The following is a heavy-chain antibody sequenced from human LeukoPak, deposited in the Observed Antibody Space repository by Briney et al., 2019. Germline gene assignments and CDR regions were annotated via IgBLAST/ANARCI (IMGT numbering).Heavy chain of an antibody. D-gene: IGHD3-22*01. CDR2: ITPSGST. V-gene: IGHV4-39*07. Sequence: SETLSLTCTVSGASISRSDYFWGWIRQPPGKGLEWIGEITPSGSTNYSPSLKSRVSISIDTSKKKLSLRLTSVTAADSAVYYCASSFYYDSRDYWGQGTLVTVSS. J-gene: IGHJ4*02. CDR3: ASSFYYDSRDY. CDR1: GASISRSDYF.